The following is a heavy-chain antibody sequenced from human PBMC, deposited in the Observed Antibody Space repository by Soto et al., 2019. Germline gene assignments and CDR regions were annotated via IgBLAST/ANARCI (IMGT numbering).Heavy chain of an antibody. CDR3: ATLKFMITFGGGGKGPAFDI. V-gene: IGHV4-39*01. Sequence: SETLSLTCTVSGGSISSSSYYWGWIRQPPGKGLEWIGSIYYSGSTYYNPSLKSRVTISVATSKNQFSLKLSSVTAADTAVYYCATLKFMITFGGGGKGPAFDIWGQGTMVTVSS. D-gene: IGHD3-16*01. J-gene: IGHJ3*02. CDR1: GGSISSSSYY. CDR2: IYYSGST.